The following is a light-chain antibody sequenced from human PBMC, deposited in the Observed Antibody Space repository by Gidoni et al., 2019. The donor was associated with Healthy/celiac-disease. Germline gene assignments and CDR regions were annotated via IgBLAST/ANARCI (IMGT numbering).Light chain of an antibody. V-gene: IGKV3-11*01. J-gene: IGKJ4*01. CDR3: QQRSNWPLT. CDR2: DAS. Sequence: EIVLTQSPATLSLSPGERATLSCRSSQSVSSYLAWSQQKPGQAPRLLIYDASNRATGIPARFSGSGSGTVFTLTISSLEPEDFAVYYCQQRSNWPLTFGGGTKVEIK. CDR1: QSVSSY.